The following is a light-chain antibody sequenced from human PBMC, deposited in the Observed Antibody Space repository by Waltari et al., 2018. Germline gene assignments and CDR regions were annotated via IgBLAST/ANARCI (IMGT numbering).Light chain of an antibody. Sequence: EIVLTQSPGTLSLSPGERATLSCRASQSVSSSYLAWYQQKPGQCPRLLIYGASSRATGIPDRFSGSGSGTDFTLTISRLEPEDFAVYYCQQYGSSPYTFGQGTKLEIK. CDR1: QSVSSSY. CDR3: QQYGSSPYT. J-gene: IGKJ2*01. CDR2: GAS. V-gene: IGKV3-20*01.